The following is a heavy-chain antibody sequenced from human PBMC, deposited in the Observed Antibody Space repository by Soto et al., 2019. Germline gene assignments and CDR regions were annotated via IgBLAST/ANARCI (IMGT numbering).Heavy chain of an antibody. J-gene: IGHJ4*02. CDR1: GGSISSGVYY. CDR3: ARAAARGGGNIDY. CDR2: IYYSGST. D-gene: IGHD2-15*01. Sequence: QVQLQESGPGLVKPSQTLSLTCTVSGGSISSGVYYWSWIRQHPGKGLEWIGYIYYSGSTYYNPSLKSRVTISVDTSKNQFSLKLSSVTAADTAVYYCARAAARGGGNIDYWGQGTLVTVSS. V-gene: IGHV4-31*03.